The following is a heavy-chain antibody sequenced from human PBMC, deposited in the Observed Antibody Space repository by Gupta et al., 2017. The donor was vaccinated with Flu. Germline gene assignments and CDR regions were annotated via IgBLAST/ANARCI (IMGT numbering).Heavy chain of an antibody. CDR3: ARGLGGMDYDFWSGPDAFDI. V-gene: IGHV1-8*01. Sequence: QVQLVQSGAEVKKPGASVKVSCKASGYTFTSYDINWVRQATGQGLEWMGWMNPNSGNTGYAQKFQGRVTMTRNTSISTAYMELSSLRSEDTAVYYCARGLGGMDYDFWSGPDAFDIWGQGTMVTVSS. D-gene: IGHD3-3*01. J-gene: IGHJ3*02. CDR2: MNPNSGNT. CDR1: GYTFTSYD.